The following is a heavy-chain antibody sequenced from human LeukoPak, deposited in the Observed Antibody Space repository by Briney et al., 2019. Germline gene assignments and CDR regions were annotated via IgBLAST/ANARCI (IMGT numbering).Heavy chain of an antibody. CDR3: ARVVQTAPRIYYYMDV. J-gene: IGHJ6*03. V-gene: IGHV3-21*01. CDR1: GFTFSSYS. CDR2: ISSSSSYI. D-gene: IGHD2/OR15-2a*01. Sequence: GGSLRLSCAASGFTFSSYSMNWVRQAPGKGLEWVSSISSSSSYIYYADSVKGRFTISRDNAKNSLYLQMNSLRAEDTAVYYCARVVQTAPRIYYYMDVWGKGTTVTISS.